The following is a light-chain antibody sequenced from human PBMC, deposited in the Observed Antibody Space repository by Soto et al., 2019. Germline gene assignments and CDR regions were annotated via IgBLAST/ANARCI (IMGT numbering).Light chain of an antibody. CDR1: QSVSSN. Sequence: IVMTQSPATLSVSPGERATLSCRASQSVSSNLAWYQQKPGQAPRLLIYGASTRATGIPARFSGSGSETEFTLTISSLQSEDFAVYYGQQYNNWPLWTVGQGNKVELK. CDR3: QQYNNWPLWT. CDR2: GAS. V-gene: IGKV3-15*01. J-gene: IGKJ1*01.